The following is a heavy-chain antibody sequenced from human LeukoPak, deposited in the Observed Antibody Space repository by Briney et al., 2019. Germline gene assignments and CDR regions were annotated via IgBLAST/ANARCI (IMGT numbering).Heavy chain of an antibody. J-gene: IGHJ6*02. CDR1: GGSISSGDYY. D-gene: IGHD3-10*01. V-gene: IGHV4-30-4*01. CDR3: ARWPSGSGSYYDYYYGMDV. Sequence: SQTLSLTCTVSGGSISSGDYYWSWIRQPPGKGLEWIGYIYYSGSTNYNPSLKSRVTISVDTSKNQFSLKLSSVTAADTAVYYCARWPSGSGSYYDYYYGMDVWGQGTTVTVSS. CDR2: IYYSGST.